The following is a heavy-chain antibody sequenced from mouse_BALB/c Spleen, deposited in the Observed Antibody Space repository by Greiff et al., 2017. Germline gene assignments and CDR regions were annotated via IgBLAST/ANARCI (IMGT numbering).Heavy chain of an antibody. J-gene: IGHJ4*01. V-gene: IGHV14-4*02. CDR2: IDPENGDT. Sequence: VQLKQSGAELVRSGASVKLSCTASGFNIKDYYMHWVKQRPEQGLEWIGWIDPENGDTEYAPKFQGKATMTADTSSNTAYLQLSSLTSEDTAVYYCARSAMDYWGQGTSVTVSS. CDR3: ARSAMDY. CDR1: GFNIKDYY.